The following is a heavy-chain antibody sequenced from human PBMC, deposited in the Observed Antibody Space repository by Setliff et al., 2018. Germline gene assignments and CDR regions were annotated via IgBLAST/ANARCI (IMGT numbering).Heavy chain of an antibody. D-gene: IGHD6-13*01. CDR2: IIPILGIA. J-gene: IGHJ3*02. V-gene: IGHV1-69*10. CDR3: ARSSLLSEQQSDAFDI. CDR1: GGTFSSYA. Sequence: GASVKVSCKASGGTFSSYAISWVRQAPGQGLEWMGGIIPILGIANYAQKFRGRVTITADESTSTAYMELSSLRSEDTAVHYCARSSLLSEQQSDAFDIWGQGTMVTVSS.